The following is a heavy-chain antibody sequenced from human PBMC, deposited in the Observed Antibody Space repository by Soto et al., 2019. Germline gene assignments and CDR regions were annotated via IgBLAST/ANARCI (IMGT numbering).Heavy chain of an antibody. CDR2: IYHSGGT. Sequence: SSETLSLTCAVSGSSISSGYHWGWIRQPPGKGLEWIGSIYHSGGTYYNPSLKSRVTISVDMSKNQFSLYLRSATAADTAVYYCAKKGQYYQYGLDVWGRGTTVTVSS. CDR1: GSSISSGYH. V-gene: IGHV4-38-2*01. CDR3: AKKGQYYQYGLDV. J-gene: IGHJ6*02.